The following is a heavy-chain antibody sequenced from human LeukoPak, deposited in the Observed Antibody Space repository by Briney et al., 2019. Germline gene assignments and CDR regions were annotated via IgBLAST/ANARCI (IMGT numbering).Heavy chain of an antibody. CDR1: GFTFSSYE. D-gene: IGHD5-18*01. Sequence: GGSLRLSCAASGFTFSSYEMNWVRQAPGKGLEWVSYISSSGSTIYYADSVKGRFTISRDNAKNSLYLQMNSLRAEDTAVYYCAKDQTIRLWDNWFDPWGQGTLVTVSS. V-gene: IGHV3-48*03. J-gene: IGHJ5*02. CDR3: AKDQTIRLWDNWFDP. CDR2: ISSSGSTI.